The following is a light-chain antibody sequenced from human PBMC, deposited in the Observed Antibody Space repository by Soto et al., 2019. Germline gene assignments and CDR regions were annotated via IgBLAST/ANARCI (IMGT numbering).Light chain of an antibody. Sequence: QSALTQPASVSGSPGQSITISCTGTSSDVGAYNYVSWYQHHPGKAPKLMMYEVSNRPSGVSNRFSGSKSGNTASLTISGLPAEDEADYYCSSYTTSDTYVFGTGTKLTVL. CDR3: SSYTTSDTYV. J-gene: IGLJ1*01. V-gene: IGLV2-14*01. CDR1: SSDVGAYNY. CDR2: EVS.